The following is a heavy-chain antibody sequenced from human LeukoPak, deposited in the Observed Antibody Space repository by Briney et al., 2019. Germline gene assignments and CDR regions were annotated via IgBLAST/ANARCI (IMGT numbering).Heavy chain of an antibody. V-gene: IGHV4-59*08. CDR1: GGFISSYY. Sequence: PSETLSLTCTVSGGFISSYYWDWIRQPPGKGLEWIGEIYYSGNTNYNPSLKSRVAISVDTSNNQFSLKLSSVTAADTAVYYCARRRGDYGSGELNIWGQGTMVTVSS. CDR3: ARRRGDYGSGELNI. J-gene: IGHJ3*02. CDR2: IYYSGNT. D-gene: IGHD3-10*01.